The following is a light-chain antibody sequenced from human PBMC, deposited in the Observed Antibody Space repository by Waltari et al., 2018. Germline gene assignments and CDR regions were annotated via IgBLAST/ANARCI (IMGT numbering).Light chain of an antibody. CDR1: QSVSSSY. CDR2: GAS. V-gene: IGKV3-20*01. Sequence: EIVLTQSPDTLSLSPGERATISCRASQSVSSSYLAWYRQKPGQAPRLLIYGASSRATDIPDRFSGSGSGTDFTLTISGLEPEDFAMYYCLQYGSSPRTFGQGTKVEI. J-gene: IGKJ1*01. CDR3: LQYGSSPRT.